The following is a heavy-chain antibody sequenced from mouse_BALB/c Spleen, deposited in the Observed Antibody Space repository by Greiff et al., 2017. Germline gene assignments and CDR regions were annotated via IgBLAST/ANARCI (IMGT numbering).Heavy chain of an antibody. CDR2: IRSKSNNYAT. CDR3: VRSDGYYLSFAY. Sequence: EVQRVESGGGLVQPKGSLKLSCAASGFTFNTYAMNWVRQAPGKGLEWVARIRSKSNNYATYYADSVKDRFTISRDDSQSMLYLQMNNLKTEDTAMYYCVRSDGYYLSFAYWGQGTLVTVSA. D-gene: IGHD2-3*01. V-gene: IGHV10-1*02. J-gene: IGHJ3*01. CDR1: GFTFNTYA.